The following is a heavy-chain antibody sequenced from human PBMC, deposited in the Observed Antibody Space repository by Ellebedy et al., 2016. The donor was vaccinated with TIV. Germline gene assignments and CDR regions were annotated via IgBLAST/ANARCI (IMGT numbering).Heavy chain of an antibody. D-gene: IGHD1-1*01. CDR2: IFSGGDT. J-gene: IGHJ6*02. Sequence: GESLKISCAASGFSVSTNYLSWVRQAPGKGLEWVSVIFSGGDTHFADSVKGRFTMSRHTSKNTIYLQLNSLRIEDTAIYYCARVQIENFYGMDVWGQGTTVTVSS. V-gene: IGHV3-53*04. CDR3: ARVQIENFYGMDV. CDR1: GFSVSTNY.